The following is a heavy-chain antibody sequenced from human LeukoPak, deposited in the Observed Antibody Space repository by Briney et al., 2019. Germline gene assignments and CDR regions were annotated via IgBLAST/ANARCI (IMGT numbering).Heavy chain of an antibody. CDR2: ISSSGSTI. D-gene: IGHD3-22*01. V-gene: IGHV3-11*04. J-gene: IGHJ4*02. Sequence: GGSLRLSCAASGFTVSSNYMSWIRQAPGKGLEWVSYISSSGSTIYYADSVKGRFTISRDNSKNTLYLQMNSLRAEDTAVYYCAKDRDYYDSSGYYGPTPFDYWGQGTLVTVSS. CDR3: AKDRDYYDSSGYYGPTPFDY. CDR1: GFTVSSNY.